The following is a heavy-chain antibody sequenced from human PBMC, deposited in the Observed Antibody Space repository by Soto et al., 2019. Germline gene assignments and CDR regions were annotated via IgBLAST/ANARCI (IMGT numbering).Heavy chain of an antibody. V-gene: IGHV5-10-1*03. CDR1: GYSFNTYW. Sequence: VQLVQSGPEVKKPGESLRISCQGFGYSFNTYWISWVRQLPGKGLEWMGRIDPGSSYSNYSPSFEGHVTISVDKSKSTAFLQWGSLKASDTATYYCARHPTLHESRVWSGFDPWGQGTLVTVSS. CDR3: ARHPTLHESRVWSGFDP. J-gene: IGHJ5*02. CDR2: IDPGSSYS. D-gene: IGHD3-3*01.